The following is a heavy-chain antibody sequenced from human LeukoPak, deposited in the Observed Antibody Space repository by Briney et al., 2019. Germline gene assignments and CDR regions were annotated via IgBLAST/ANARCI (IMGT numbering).Heavy chain of an antibody. Sequence: GGSLRLSCAASGFTFSSYSMNWVRQAPGKGLEWVSYISSSSSTIYYADSVKGRFTISRDNAKNSLYLQMNSLRAEDTAVYYCARGYSYGLVSVRPNGMDVWGQGTTVTVSS. J-gene: IGHJ6*02. CDR3: ARGYSYGLVSVRPNGMDV. V-gene: IGHV3-48*04. CDR1: GFTFSSYS. CDR2: ISSSSSTI. D-gene: IGHD5-18*01.